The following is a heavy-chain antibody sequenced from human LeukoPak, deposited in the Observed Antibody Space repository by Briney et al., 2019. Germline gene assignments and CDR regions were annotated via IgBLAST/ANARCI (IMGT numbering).Heavy chain of an antibody. J-gene: IGHJ3*02. V-gene: IGHV4-34*01. CDR1: GGSFSGYY. CDR2: INRSGST. D-gene: IGHD5-18*01. CDR3: ATNRGTAMADDAFDI. Sequence: PSETLSLTCAGYGGSFSGYYWSWIRQPPGKGLEWNGEINRSGSTHYNPSLKSRVSISGVTTNNQFSLKLSSVTAADTAVYYCATNRGTAMADDAFDIWGQGTMVTVSS.